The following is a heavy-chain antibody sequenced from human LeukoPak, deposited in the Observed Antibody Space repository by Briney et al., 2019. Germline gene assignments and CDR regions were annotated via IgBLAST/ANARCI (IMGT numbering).Heavy chain of an antibody. Sequence: GESLKISCKGSGYSFTNYWITWVRQAPGQGLEWMGWISAYNGSTNYAQKLQGRVTMTTDTSTSTAYMELRSLRSDGTAVYYCAREEGDTVVVPAARDYWGQGTLVTVSS. CDR1: GYSFTNYW. J-gene: IGHJ4*02. V-gene: IGHV1-18*04. D-gene: IGHD2-2*01. CDR3: AREEGDTVVVPAARDY. CDR2: ISAYNGST.